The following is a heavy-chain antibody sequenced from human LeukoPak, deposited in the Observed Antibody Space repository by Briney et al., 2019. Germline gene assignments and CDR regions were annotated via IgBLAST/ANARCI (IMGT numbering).Heavy chain of an antibody. D-gene: IGHD1-26*01. CDR2: IYHSGST. V-gene: IGHV4-4*02. CDR3: ARVGSGSGSPRAFDI. Sequence: TSGTLSLTCAVSGGSISSSNWWSWVRQPPGKGLEWIGEIYHSGSTNYNPSLKSRVTISVDTSKNQFSLKLSSVTAADTAVYYCARVGSGSGSPRAFDIWGQGTMVTVSS. CDR1: GGSISSSNW. J-gene: IGHJ3*02.